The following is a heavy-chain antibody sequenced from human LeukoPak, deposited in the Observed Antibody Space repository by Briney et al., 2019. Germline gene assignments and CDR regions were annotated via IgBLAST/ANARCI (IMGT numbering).Heavy chain of an antibody. J-gene: IGHJ4*02. CDR3: ARAYYDGSVYPLN. Sequence: VASVKVSCKASGGTFSSYAISWVRQAPGQGLEWMGGIIPIFGTANYAQKFQGRVTITTDESTSTAYMELRSLTSDDTAIYYCARAYYDGSVYPLNWGQGALVTVSS. CDR1: GGTFSSYA. D-gene: IGHD3-22*01. V-gene: IGHV1-69*05. CDR2: IIPIFGTA.